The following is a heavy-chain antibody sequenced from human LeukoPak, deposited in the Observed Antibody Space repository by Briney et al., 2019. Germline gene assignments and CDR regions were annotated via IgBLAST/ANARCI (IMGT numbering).Heavy chain of an antibody. CDR1: GYTFTGYY. D-gene: IGHD3-16*02. Sequence: ASVKVSCKASGYTFTGYYMHWVRQAPGQGLEWMGWINPNSGGTNYAQKFQGRVTMTRDTSISTAYMELSRLRSDDTTVYYCARDNSVGDIAWWFDPWGQGTLVTVSS. CDR3: ARDNSVGDIAWWFDP. J-gene: IGHJ5*02. CDR2: INPNSGGT. V-gene: IGHV1-2*02.